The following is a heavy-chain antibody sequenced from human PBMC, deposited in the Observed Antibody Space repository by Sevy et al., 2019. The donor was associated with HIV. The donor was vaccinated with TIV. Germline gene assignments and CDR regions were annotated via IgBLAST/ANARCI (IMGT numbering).Heavy chain of an antibody. J-gene: IGHJ4*02. CDR2: ISGSGGST. CDR1: GFTFSSYA. V-gene: IGHV3-23*01. CDR3: AKGLGAVAAPFDY. D-gene: IGHD6-19*01. Sequence: GGSLRLSCAASGFTFSSYAMSWVRQAPGKGLEWVSAISGSGGSTYYADYVKSRFTISRDNSKNTLYLQMNSLRAEDTAVYYCAKGLGAVAAPFDYWGQGTLVTVSS.